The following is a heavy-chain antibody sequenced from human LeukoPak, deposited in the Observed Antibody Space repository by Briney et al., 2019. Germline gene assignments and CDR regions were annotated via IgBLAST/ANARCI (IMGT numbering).Heavy chain of an antibody. CDR1: GFTFSSYA. CDR2: ISSTGGYT. D-gene: IGHD4-17*01. CDR3: ARRGESTNYGDYRFVS. Sequence: SGGSLRLSCTVSGFTFSSYAMSWVRQAPGQGLEWVSAISSTGGYTYHADSVKGRFTISRDNSRNTLYLQMNSLRVEDTAVYYCARRGESTNYGDYRFVSWGQGTLVIVSS. V-gene: IGHV3-23*01. J-gene: IGHJ4*02.